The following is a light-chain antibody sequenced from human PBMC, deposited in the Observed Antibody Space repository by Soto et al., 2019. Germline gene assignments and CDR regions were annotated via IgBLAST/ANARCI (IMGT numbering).Light chain of an antibody. Sequence: EVVLTQSPATLSLSPGERATLSCTARQSFSGYLAWYQQKPGQPPRLLIYDASTRATGIPARFSGRGSETGVTLTITSLEPEDFATYYCQQYNSYPLTFGQGTKVEIK. CDR3: QQYNSYPLT. CDR1: QSFSGY. CDR2: DAS. J-gene: IGKJ1*01. V-gene: IGKV3-11*01.